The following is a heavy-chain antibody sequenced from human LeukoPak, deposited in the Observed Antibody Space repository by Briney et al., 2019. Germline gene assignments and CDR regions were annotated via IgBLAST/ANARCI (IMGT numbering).Heavy chain of an antibody. J-gene: IGHJ5*02. V-gene: IGHV4-30-4*01. CDR1: GASVSSDDYY. CDR3: VRYYFHSSGFSHWFDP. Sequence: SQTLSLTCSVSGASVSSDDYYWGWIPQPPGQGLEWIAYNSYSGSTYYNPSLKSRITISIDMSKNQFSLKLSSVTAADTAVYYCVRYYFHSSGFSHWFDPWGQGTLVTVSS. D-gene: IGHD3-22*01. CDR2: NSYSGST.